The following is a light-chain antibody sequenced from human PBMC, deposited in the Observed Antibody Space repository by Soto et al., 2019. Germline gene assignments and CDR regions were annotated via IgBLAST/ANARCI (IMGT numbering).Light chain of an antibody. CDR2: EVS. J-gene: IGLJ1*01. Sequence: QSALTQPASVSGSPGQSITISCTGTSSDVGGYNYVSWYQQQSGKAPKLILHEVSYRPSGVSNRFSGSKSGNTASLTISGLQAEDEADYYCDSYTSSRAYVFGIGTKLTVL. V-gene: IGLV2-14*01. CDR1: SSDVGGYNY. CDR3: DSYTSSRAYV.